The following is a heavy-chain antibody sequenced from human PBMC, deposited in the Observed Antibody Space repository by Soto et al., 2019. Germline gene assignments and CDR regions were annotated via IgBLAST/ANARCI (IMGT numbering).Heavy chain of an antibody. J-gene: IGHJ6*02. CDR3: ARHPPGLGYCSSTSCYTRYYGMDV. CDR1: GYTFTGYY. D-gene: IGHD2-2*02. CDR2: INPNSGGT. V-gene: IGHV1-2*04. Sequence: ASVKVSCKASGYTFTGYYMHWVRQAPGQGLEWMGWINPNSGGTNYAQKFQGWVTMTRDTSISTAYMELSRLRSDDTAVYYCARHPPGLGYCSSTSCYTRYYGMDVWGQGTTVTVSS.